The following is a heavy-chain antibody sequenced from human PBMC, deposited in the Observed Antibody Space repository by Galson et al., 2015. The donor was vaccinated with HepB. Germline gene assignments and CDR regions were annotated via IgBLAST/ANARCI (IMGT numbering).Heavy chain of an antibody. J-gene: IGHJ4*02. V-gene: IGHV3-30*04. CDR3: AAQLLHDYGDYVHDY. Sequence: SLRLSCAASGFTFSSYAMHWVRQAPGKGLEWVAVISYDGSNKYYADSVKGRFTISRDNSKNTLYLQMNSLRAEDTAVYYCAAQLLHDYGDYVHDYWGQGTLVTVSS. CDR1: GFTFSSYA. CDR2: ISYDGSNK. D-gene: IGHD4-17*01.